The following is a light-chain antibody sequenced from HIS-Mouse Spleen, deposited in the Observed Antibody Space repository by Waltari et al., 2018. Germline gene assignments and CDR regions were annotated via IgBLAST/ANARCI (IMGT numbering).Light chain of an antibody. Sequence: QSALTQPRSVSGSPGQSVTISCTGTSSDVGGYNYVSWYQPHPGKAPKLMNYDVMNRPSGVPGRFSGSKSCNTASLTISGLQAEDEADYYCCSYAGSYTLVFGGGTKLTVL. CDR3: CSYAGSYTLV. V-gene: IGLV2-11*01. J-gene: IGLJ2*01. CDR2: DVM. CDR1: SSDVGGYNY.